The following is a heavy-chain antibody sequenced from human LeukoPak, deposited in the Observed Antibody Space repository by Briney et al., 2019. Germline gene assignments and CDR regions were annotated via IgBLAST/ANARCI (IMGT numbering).Heavy chain of an antibody. CDR3: ASFGGEGPYYMDV. J-gene: IGHJ6*03. Sequence: GASVKVSCKASGYTFTSYYMHWVRQAPGQGLEWMGIINPSGGSTSYAQKFQGRVTMTRDTSTSTVYMELSRLRSDDTAVYYCASFGGEGPYYMDVWGKGTTVTVSS. D-gene: IGHD2-21*01. CDR2: INPSGGST. CDR1: GYTFTSYY. V-gene: IGHV1-46*01.